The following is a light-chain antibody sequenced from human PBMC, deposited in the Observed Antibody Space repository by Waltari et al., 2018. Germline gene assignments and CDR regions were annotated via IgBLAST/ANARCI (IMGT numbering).Light chain of an antibody. J-gene: IGLJ2*01. Sequence: QSALTQPRSVSGSPGQSVTIPCTGTNNDVGGYNYVPGYQQHPGKAPRVMIYDVSKRPSGVPDRFSGSKSGNTASLTISGLQAEDEADYYCCSYAGSYTLVFGGGTKLTVL. CDR2: DVS. V-gene: IGLV2-11*01. CDR3: CSYAGSYTLV. CDR1: NNDVGGYNY.